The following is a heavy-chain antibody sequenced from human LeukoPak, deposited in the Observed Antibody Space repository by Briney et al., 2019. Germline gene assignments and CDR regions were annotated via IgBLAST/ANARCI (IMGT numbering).Heavy chain of an antibody. Sequence: SGGSLRLSCAASGFAFNFYAMTWVRQAPGKRLQWVSTINASGGNTYYAESVRGRFTISRDNSKDTLYLQLNSLTAEDTAFYYCAKPISGGLAVSADWFDPWGQGTLVTVSS. V-gene: IGHV3-23*01. D-gene: IGHD6-19*01. CDR2: INASGGNT. CDR3: AKPISGGLAVSADWFDP. CDR1: GFAFNFYA. J-gene: IGHJ5*02.